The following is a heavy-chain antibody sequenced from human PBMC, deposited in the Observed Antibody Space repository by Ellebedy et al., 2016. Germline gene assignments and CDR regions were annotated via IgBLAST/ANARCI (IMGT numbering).Heavy chain of an antibody. CDR3: ARHSAEWLRDDDAFGI. V-gene: IGHV5-51*01. CDR1: GYSFTRNW. Sequence: GESLKISCKGSGYSFTRNWIGWVRQMPGKGLEWMGIIYPGDSDTRYSPSFQGQVTISADKSISTAYLQWSSLKASDTAMYYCARHSAEWLRDDDAFGIWGQGTMVTVSS. J-gene: IGHJ3*02. CDR2: IYPGDSDT. D-gene: IGHD5-12*01.